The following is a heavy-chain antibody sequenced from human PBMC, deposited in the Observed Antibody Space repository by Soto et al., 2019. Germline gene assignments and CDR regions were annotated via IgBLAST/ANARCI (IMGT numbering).Heavy chain of an antibody. Sequence: QVQLVQSGAEVKKPGSSVKVSCKASGGTFSSYAISWVRQAPGQGLEWMGGIIPIFGTANYAQKFQGRVTIPADESTSTAYMELSSLRSEDTAVYFCALHYGSGSNYYYYGMDVWGQGTTVTVSS. CDR2: IIPIFGTA. D-gene: IGHD3-10*01. V-gene: IGHV1-69*12. CDR3: ALHYGSGSNYYYYGMDV. CDR1: GGTFSSYA. J-gene: IGHJ6*02.